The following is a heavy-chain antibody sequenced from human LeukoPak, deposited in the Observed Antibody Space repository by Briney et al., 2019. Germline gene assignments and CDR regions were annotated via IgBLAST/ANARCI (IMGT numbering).Heavy chain of an antibody. CDR1: GFTFSSYG. Sequence: GRSLRLSCAASGFTFSSYGMHWVRQAPGKGLEWVAVISYDGSNKYYADSVKGRFTISRDNSKNTLYLQMNSLRAEDTAVYYCAKSGFDCGGDCYSVNWFDPWGQGTLVTVSS. J-gene: IGHJ5*02. D-gene: IGHD2-21*02. CDR3: AKSGFDCGGDCYSVNWFDP. V-gene: IGHV3-30*18. CDR2: ISYDGSNK.